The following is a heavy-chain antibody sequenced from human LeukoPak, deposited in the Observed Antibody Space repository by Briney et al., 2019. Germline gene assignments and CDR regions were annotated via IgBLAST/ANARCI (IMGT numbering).Heavy chain of an antibody. J-gene: IGHJ4*02. CDR1: GFTFSSYS. V-gene: IGHV3-21*01. CDR3: ARDLQLYDSSGYYFDY. CDR2: ISSSSSYI. Sequence: GGSLRLSCAASGFTFSSYSMNWVRQAPGKGLEWVSSISSSSSYIYYADSVKGRFTISRDNAKNSLYLQMNSLRAEDTAVYYCARDLQLYDSSGYYFDYWGQGTLVTVS. D-gene: IGHD3-22*01.